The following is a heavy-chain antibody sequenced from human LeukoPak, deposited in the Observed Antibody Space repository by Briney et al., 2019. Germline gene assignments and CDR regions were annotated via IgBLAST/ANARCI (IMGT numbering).Heavy chain of an antibody. V-gene: IGHV3-9*01. CDR2: ISWNSGSI. CDR3: AKDYGSGSDYYYYGMDV. Sequence: TGGSLRLSCAASGFTFGDYAMHWVRQAPGKGLEWVSGISWNSGSIGYADSVKGRFTISRDNAKNPLYLQMNSLRAEDTALYYCAKDYGSGSDYYYYGMDVWGQGTTVTVSS. J-gene: IGHJ6*02. D-gene: IGHD3-10*01. CDR1: GFTFGDYA.